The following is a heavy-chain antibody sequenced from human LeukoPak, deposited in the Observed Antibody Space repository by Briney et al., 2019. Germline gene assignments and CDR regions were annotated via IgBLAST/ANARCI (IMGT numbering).Heavy chain of an antibody. D-gene: IGHD1-1*01. J-gene: IGHJ4*02. CDR1: GGSISSYY. Sequence: SSETLSLTCTVSGGSISSYYWSWIRQSPGKGLEWIGYIHSRGITNYNPSLKSRVTMSVDTSKNQFSLKLSSVTAADTAVYYCAQVGDWNDLVYWGQGARVTVSS. V-gene: IGHV4-59*01. CDR3: AQVGDWNDLVY. CDR2: IHSRGIT.